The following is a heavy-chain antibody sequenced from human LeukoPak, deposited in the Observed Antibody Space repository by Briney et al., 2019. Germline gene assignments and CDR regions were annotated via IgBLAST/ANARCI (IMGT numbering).Heavy chain of an antibody. CDR1: GFAFSSYA. J-gene: IGHJ4*02. Sequence: GGSLRLSCTASGFAFSSYAMSWVRQAPGKGLEWVSAISGSGGSTYYADSVKGRFTISRDNSKNTLYLQMNSLRAEDTAVYYCATHPQWLATYYFDYWGQGTLVTVSS. D-gene: IGHD6-19*01. CDR3: ATHPQWLATYYFDY. CDR2: ISGSGGST. V-gene: IGHV3-23*01.